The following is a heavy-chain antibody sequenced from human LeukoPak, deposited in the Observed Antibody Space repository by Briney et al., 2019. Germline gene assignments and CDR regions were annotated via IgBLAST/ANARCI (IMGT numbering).Heavy chain of an antibody. D-gene: IGHD3-22*01. J-gene: IGHJ5*02. V-gene: IGHV3-23*01. CDR2: ISGSGGST. CDR3: AKDLDSSGYYSNWFDP. Sequence: PGGSLRLSCAASGFTFSSYAMSWVRQAPGKGLEWVSAISGSGGSTYYADSVKGRFTISRDNSKNTLYLQMNSLRAEDTAVYYCAKDLDSSGYYSNWFDPWGQGTLVTVSS. CDR1: GFTFSSYA.